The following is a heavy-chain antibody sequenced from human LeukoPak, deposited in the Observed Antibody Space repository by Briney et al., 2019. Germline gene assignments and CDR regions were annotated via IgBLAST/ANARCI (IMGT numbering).Heavy chain of an antibody. CDR1: GFTFSSYG. CDR2: IRYDGSNK. D-gene: IGHD2-2*02. J-gene: IGHJ4*02. V-gene: IGHV3-30*02. CDR3: AKSSDSDIVVVPAAIRLDY. Sequence: PGGSLRLSCAASGFTFSSYGTHWVRQAPGKGLERVAFIRYDGSNKSYAASVKGRFTISRENSKNTLYLQMNSLRAEDTAVYHCAKSSDSDIVVVPAAIRLDYWGQGTLVTVSS.